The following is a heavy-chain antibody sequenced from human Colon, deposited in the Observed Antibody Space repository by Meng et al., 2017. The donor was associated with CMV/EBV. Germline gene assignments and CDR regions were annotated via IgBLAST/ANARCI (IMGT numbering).Heavy chain of an antibody. CDR2: INRESTEM. D-gene: IGHD6-19*01. J-gene: IGHJ3*02. Sequence: GGSLRLSCEVSGLTFGSWWMSWVRQAPGKEPEWVANINRESTEMSYADSVKGRFTISRDNAKRSLFLQMNSLRADDTAVYYCASGKPSVSGGPWGDTFNMWGQGTMVTVSS. CDR3: ASGKPSVSGGPWGDTFNM. V-gene: IGHV3-7*01. CDR1: GLTFGSWW.